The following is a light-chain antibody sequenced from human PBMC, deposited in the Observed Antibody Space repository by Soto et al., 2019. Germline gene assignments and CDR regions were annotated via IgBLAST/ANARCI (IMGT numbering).Light chain of an antibody. CDR2: EVT. J-gene: IGLJ1*01. Sequence: QSALTQPASVSWSPGQSITVSCTGTSSDIGGYNYVSWYQQHPGKAPKLTVYEVTNRPSGVSDRFSGSKSGNTASLTISGLQADDEGYYYCSSYTSRSTLYVFGTGTKVTVL. CDR1: SSDIGGYNY. CDR3: SSYTSRSTLYV. V-gene: IGLV2-14*01.